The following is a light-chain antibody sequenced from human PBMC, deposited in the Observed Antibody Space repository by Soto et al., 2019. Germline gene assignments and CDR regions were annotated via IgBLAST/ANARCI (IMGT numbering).Light chain of an antibody. CDR1: QGISSY. J-gene: IGKJ5*01. CDR2: AAS. Sequence: DIQLTQSPSFLSASVGDRVTITFRASQGISSYLAWYQQKPGKAPKLLIYAASTLQSGVPSRFSGSGSGTEFTLTISSLQPEDFATYYCQQLNSYATFGQGTRLEI. CDR3: QQLNSYAT. V-gene: IGKV1-9*01.